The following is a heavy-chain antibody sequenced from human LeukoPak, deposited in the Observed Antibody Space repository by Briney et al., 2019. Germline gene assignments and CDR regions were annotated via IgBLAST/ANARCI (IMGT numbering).Heavy chain of an antibody. D-gene: IGHD6-19*01. CDR1: GFTFSSYA. V-gene: IGHV3-30*04. CDR2: ISYDGSNK. J-gene: IGHJ3*02. CDR3: ARESSGWYDDAFDI. Sequence: GGSLRLSCAASGFTFSSYAMHWVRPAPGKGLEWVAVISYDGSNKYYADSVKGRFTISRDNSKNTLYLQMNSLRAEDTAVYYCARESSGWYDDAFDIWGQGTMVTVSS.